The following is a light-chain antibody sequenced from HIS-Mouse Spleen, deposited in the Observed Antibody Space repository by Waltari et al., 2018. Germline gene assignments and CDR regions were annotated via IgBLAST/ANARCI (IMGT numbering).Light chain of an antibody. CDR2: WAS. Sequence: DIVMTQSPDSLAVSLGERATINFKSSQSVLYSSNNKNYLAWYQQKPGQPPKLLIYWASTRESGVPDRFSGSGSGTDLTLTISSLQAEDVAVYYCQQYYSTPLTFGGGTKVEIK. CDR3: QQYYSTPLT. CDR1: QSVLYSSNNKNY. V-gene: IGKV4-1*01. J-gene: IGKJ4*01.